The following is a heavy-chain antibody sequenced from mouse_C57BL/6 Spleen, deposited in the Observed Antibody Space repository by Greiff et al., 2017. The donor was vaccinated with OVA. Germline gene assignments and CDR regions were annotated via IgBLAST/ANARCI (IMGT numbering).Heavy chain of an antibody. CDR2: INPNNGGT. CDR1: GYTFTDYY. Sequence: EVQLQQSGPELVKPGASVKISCKASGYTFTDYYMNWVKQSHGKSLEWIGDINPNNGGTSYNQKFKGKATLTVDKSSSTAYMELRSLTSEDSAVYYCARVRYSNYEDFDYWGQGTTLTVSS. D-gene: IGHD2-5*01. V-gene: IGHV1-26*01. J-gene: IGHJ2*01. CDR3: ARVRYSNYEDFDY.